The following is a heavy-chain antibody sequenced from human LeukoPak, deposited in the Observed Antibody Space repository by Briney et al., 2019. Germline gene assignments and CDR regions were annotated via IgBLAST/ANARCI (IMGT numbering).Heavy chain of an antibody. CDR1: GFSFRSDA. Sequence: QPGGSLRLSCSASGFSFRSDAMHWVRQAPGKGLQYISAISSNGGSTYYANSVKGRFTISRDNSKNTLYLQMGSLRAEDMAVYYCARDPDSSGWYSYYYYYGMDVWGQGTTVTVSS. J-gene: IGHJ6*02. V-gene: IGHV3-64*01. CDR2: ISSNGGST. CDR3: ARDPDSSGWYSYYYYYGMDV. D-gene: IGHD6-19*01.